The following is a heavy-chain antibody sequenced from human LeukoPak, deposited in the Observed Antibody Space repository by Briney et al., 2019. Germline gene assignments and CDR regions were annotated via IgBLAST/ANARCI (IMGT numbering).Heavy chain of an antibody. CDR1: GFTFISYG. Sequence: GGSLRVSCAASGFTFISYGMHWVRQAPGKGLEWVAVISYDGSNKYYADSVKGRFTISRDNSKNTLYLQMNSLRAEDTAVYYCARDKGPLGYWGQGTLVTVSS. CDR2: ISYDGSNK. D-gene: IGHD3-16*01. J-gene: IGHJ4*02. V-gene: IGHV3-30*03. CDR3: ARDKGPLGY.